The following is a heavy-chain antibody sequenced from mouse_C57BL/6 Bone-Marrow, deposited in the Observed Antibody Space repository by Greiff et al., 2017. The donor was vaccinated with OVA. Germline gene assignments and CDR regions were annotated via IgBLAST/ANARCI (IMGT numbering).Heavy chain of an antibody. D-gene: IGHD2-10*02. CDR2: IYPGSGNT. CDR1: GYTFTDYY. V-gene: IGHV1-76*01. Sequence: QVHMKQSGAELVRPGASVKLSCKASGYTFTDYYINWVKQRPGQGLEWIARIYPGSGNTYYNEKFKSKATLTVDTSSSTAYMQLSSLTSEDSAVYYCARGYGNYGYYAMDYWGQGTSVTVSS. J-gene: IGHJ4*01. CDR3: ARGYGNYGYYAMDY.